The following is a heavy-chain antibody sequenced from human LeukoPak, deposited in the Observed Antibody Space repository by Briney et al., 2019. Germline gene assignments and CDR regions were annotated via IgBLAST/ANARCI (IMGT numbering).Heavy chain of an antibody. CDR2: INHSGST. V-gene: IGHV4-34*01. CDR3: ARAYGDYYYYMDV. D-gene: IGHD3-10*01. Sequence: GSLRLSCAASGFTFSSYWMSWVRQAPGKGLEWIGEINHSGSTNYNPSLKSRVTISVDTSKNQFSLKLSSVTAADTAVYYCARAYGDYYYYMDVWGKGTTVTVSS. J-gene: IGHJ6*03. CDR1: GFTFSSYW.